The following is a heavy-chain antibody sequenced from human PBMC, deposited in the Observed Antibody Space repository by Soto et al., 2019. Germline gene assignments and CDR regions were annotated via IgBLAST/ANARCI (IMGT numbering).Heavy chain of an antibody. V-gene: IGHV5-51*01. CDR2: IYPGDSDT. J-gene: IGHJ6*02. Sequence: GESLKISCKGAGYSFTSYWSGWVRQMPGKGLEWMGIIYPGDSDTRYSPSFQGQVTISADKSISTAYLQWSSLKASDTAMYYCARGLGLRTAMAYYYYGMDVWGQGTTVTVSS. D-gene: IGHD5-18*01. CDR1: GYSFTSYW. CDR3: ARGLGLRTAMAYYYYGMDV.